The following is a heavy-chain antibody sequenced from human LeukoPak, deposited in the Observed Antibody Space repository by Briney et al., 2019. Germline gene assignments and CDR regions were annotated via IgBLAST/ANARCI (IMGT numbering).Heavy chain of an antibody. CDR3: ARAGYSSSWLSSDYYYYYYMDV. Sequence: SVKVSCKASGGTFSSYAISWVRQAPGQGLEWMGGIIPIFGTANYAQKFQGRVTITTDESTGTAYMELSSLRSEDTAVYYCARAGYSSSWLSSDYYYYYYMDVWGKGTTVTVSS. CDR2: IIPIFGTA. J-gene: IGHJ6*03. CDR1: GGTFSSYA. V-gene: IGHV1-69*05. D-gene: IGHD6-13*01.